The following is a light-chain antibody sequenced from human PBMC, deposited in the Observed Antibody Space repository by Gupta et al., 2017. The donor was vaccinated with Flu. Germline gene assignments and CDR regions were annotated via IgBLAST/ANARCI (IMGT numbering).Light chain of an antibody. CDR2: DNN. CDR1: GSNIGSYF. J-gene: IGLJ2*01. V-gene: IGLV1-51*01. CDR3: GSWDSGLRAKV. Sequence: QSVLTQAPSVSAAPGQRVSISCSGRGSNIGSYFVSWYQHLPGTAPKLLIYDNNKRPSGIPDRFSGSKSGTSATLALTGLQTGDEADYYCGSWDSGLRAKVFGGGTKLTVL.